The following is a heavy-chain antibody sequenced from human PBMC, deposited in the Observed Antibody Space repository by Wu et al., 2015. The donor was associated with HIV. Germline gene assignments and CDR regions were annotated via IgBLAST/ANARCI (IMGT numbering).Heavy chain of an antibody. V-gene: IGHV1-69*05. J-gene: IGHJ4*02. CDR3: ARSRVYGDYGRVLGRPHY. CDR2: IIPIFGTT. CDR1: GGTFNSYA. D-gene: IGHD4-17*01. Sequence: QVQLVQSGAELKKPGSSVKVSCKASGGTFNSYAITWVRQAPGQGLEWMGGIIPIFGTTNYAQKFQGRVTITTDESTTTAYMELSSLKSEDTAVYYCARSRVYGDYGRVLGRPHYWGQGTLVTVSS.